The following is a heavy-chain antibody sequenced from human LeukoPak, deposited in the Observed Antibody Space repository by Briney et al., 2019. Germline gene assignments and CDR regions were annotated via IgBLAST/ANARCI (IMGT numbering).Heavy chain of an antibody. CDR3: AREGGAGVRFLEWLREYYFDY. D-gene: IGHD3-3*01. CDR1: GFTFSSYW. V-gene: IGHV3-7*03. Sequence: PGGSLRLSCAASGFTFSSYWMSWVRQAPGKGLEWVANIKQDGSEKYYVDSVKGRFTISRDNAQNSLYLQMNSLRAEDTAIYYCAREGGAGVRFLEWLREYYFDYWGQGTLVTVSS. J-gene: IGHJ4*02. CDR2: IKQDGSEK.